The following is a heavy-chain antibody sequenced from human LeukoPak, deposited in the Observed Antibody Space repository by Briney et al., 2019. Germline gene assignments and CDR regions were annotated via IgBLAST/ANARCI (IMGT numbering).Heavy chain of an antibody. D-gene: IGHD3-10*01. CDR3: ARLLWFGGSNWFDP. J-gene: IGHJ5*02. CDR1: GGSISSYY. CDR2: IYYSGST. V-gene: IGHV4-59*01. Sequence: PSETLSLTCTVSGGSISSYYWSWIRQPPGKGLEWIGYIYYSGSTNYNPSLKSRVTISVDTSKNQFSLELSSVTAADTAVYYCARLLWFGGSNWFDPWGQGTLVTVSS.